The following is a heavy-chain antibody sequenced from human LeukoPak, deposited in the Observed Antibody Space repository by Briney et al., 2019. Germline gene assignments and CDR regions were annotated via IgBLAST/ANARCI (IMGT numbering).Heavy chain of an antibody. D-gene: IGHD3-10*02. CDR2: ITSSGGST. Sequence: ETLSLTCTVSGGSLSSYYWSWVRQAPGKGLEWVSAITSSGGSTYYGDSVKGRFTISRDNSRNTLYLQMNSLRVDDTAVYYCARDLCWGCFDDWGQGNLVTVSS. J-gene: IGHJ4*02. CDR1: GGSLSSYY. CDR3: ARDLCWGCFDD. V-gene: IGHV3-23*01.